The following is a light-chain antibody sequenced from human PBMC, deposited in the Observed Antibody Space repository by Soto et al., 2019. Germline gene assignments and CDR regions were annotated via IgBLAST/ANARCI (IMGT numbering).Light chain of an antibody. V-gene: IGKV1-39*01. J-gene: IGKJ4*01. CDR3: QQTYSTPLT. CDR1: QSIDRY. Sequence: DIQMTQSPSSLSASVRDTVTITCRASQSIDRYLPWYQHKPGQAPTLLIFRASSLQRGVPTRFTGSGSGTHYTLVISSLQPEDFATYFCQQTYSTPLTFGGGTRVEI. CDR2: RAS.